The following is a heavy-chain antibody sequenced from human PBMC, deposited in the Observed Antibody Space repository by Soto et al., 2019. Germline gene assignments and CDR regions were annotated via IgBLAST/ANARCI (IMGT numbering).Heavy chain of an antibody. CDR1: GGSFSGYY. CDR3: ARGNRIPLSPAIDY. J-gene: IGHJ4*02. Sequence: LSLTCAVYGGSFSGYYWSWIRQPPGKGLEWIGEINHSGSTNYNPSLKSRVTISVDTSKNQFSLKLSSVTAADTAVYYCARGNRIPLSPAIDYWGQGTLVTVSS. V-gene: IGHV4-34*01. CDR2: INHSGST.